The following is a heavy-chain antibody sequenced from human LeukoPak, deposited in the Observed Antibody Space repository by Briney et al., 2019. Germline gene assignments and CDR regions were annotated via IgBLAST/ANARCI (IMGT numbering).Heavy chain of an antibody. J-gene: IGHJ4*02. V-gene: IGHV3-23*01. CDR2: ISGSGGST. Sequence: GGSLRLSCAASGFTFSSYAMSWIRQAPGKGLEWVSAISGSGGSTYYADSVKGRFTISRDNSKNTLYLQMNSLRAEDTAVYYCAESLVGWEYYFDYWGQGTLVTVSS. D-gene: IGHD6-19*01. CDR3: AESLVGWEYYFDY. CDR1: GFTFSSYA.